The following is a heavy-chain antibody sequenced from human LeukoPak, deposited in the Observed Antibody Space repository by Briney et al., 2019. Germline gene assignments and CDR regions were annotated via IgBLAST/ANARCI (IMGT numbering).Heavy chain of an antibody. J-gene: IGHJ4*02. CDR1: GFIFRSYW. CDR3: ATHDVLTGYPYFDF. D-gene: IGHD3-9*01. CDR2: IKQDGSVQ. V-gene: IGHV3-7*01. Sequence: GGSLRLSCAASGFIFRSYWMSWVRQAPGKGLEWVANIKQDGSVQYYVDSVKGRFTISRDNAKNSLYLRMNSLSAEDTALYYCATHDVLTGYPYFDFWGQGTLVAVSS.